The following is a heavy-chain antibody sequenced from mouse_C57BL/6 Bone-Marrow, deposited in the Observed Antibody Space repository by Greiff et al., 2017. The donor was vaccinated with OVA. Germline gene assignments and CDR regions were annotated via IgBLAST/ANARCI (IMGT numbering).Heavy chain of an antibody. CDR3: ARWIPLFDY. CDR1: GYTFTGYW. J-gene: IGHJ2*01. V-gene: IGHV1-9*01. CDR2: FLPGSGST. Sequence: QVQLQQSGAELMKPGASVKLSCKATGYTFTGYWIEWVKQRPGHGLEWIGEFLPGSGSTNYNENFKGKATFTADPSSNTAYMQLSSLTTEDSAIYYCARWIPLFDYWGHGTTLTGSS.